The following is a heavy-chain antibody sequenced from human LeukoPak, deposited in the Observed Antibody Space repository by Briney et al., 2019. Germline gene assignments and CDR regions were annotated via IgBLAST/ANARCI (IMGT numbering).Heavy chain of an antibody. D-gene: IGHD3-10*01. CDR1: GFTFSSYS. CDR2: ISSSSSYI. CDR3: ARDVLWFGELLLSGAFDI. J-gene: IGHJ3*02. V-gene: IGHV3-21*01. Sequence: GSLRLSCAASGFTFSSYSMNWVRQAPGKGLEWVSSISSSSSYIYYADSVKGRFTISGDNAKNSLYLQMNSLRAEDTAVYYCARDVLWFGELLLSGAFDIWGQGTMVTVSS.